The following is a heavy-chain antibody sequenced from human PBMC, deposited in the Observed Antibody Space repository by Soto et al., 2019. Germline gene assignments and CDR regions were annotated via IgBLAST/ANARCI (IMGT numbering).Heavy chain of an antibody. CDR2: IYSSGST. V-gene: IGHV3-66*01. CDR1: GFTVSSNY. Sequence: EVQLVESGGGLVQPGGSLRLSCAASGFTVSSNYMSWVRQAPGKGLEWVSVIYSSGSTYYADSVKGRFTISRDNSRNTLYLQMNSLRAEDTAVYYCARDGWLRSTGGDVWGHGTTVTVSS. D-gene: IGHD5-12*01. J-gene: IGHJ6*02. CDR3: ARDGWLRSTGGDV.